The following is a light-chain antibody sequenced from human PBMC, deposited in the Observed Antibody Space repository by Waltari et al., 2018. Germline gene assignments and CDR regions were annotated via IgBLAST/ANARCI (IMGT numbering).Light chain of an antibody. J-gene: IGLJ1*01. CDR1: SSDVGDYNY. CDR2: DVS. Sequence: QSALTQPASVSGSPGQSITISCAGTSSDVGDYNYVSWYQQHPGKAPKLMIFDVSNRPSGVSNRCSGSKSGHTASLTISGLQAEDEADYYCSSYTSSTTLGVFGTGTKVTVL. CDR3: SSYTSSTTLGV. V-gene: IGLV2-14*03.